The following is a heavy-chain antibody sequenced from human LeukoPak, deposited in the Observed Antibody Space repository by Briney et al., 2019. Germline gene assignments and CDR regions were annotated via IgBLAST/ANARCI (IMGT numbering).Heavy chain of an antibody. J-gene: IGHJ5*02. D-gene: IGHD3-9*01. CDR2: MNPNSGNT. CDR1: GYTFTSYD. CDR3: ARRATRRHWFPFDP. Sequence: ASVKVSCKASGYTFTSYDINWVRQATGQGLEWMGWMNPNSGNTGYAQKFQGRVTITRNTSISTAYMELSSLRSEDTAVYYCARRATRRHWFPFDPWGQGTLVTVSS. V-gene: IGHV1-8*03.